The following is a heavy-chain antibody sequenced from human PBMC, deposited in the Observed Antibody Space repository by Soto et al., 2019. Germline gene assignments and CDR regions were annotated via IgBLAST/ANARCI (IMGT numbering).Heavy chain of an antibody. V-gene: IGHV4-30-4*01. Sequence: PSETLSLTCTVSGGSIRSSDYYWNWIRQPPGKGLEWIGYIYYSGSTYYDPSLKSRVTISVDTSKNQFSLKLSSVTAADSAVYYCARIRTGMDGFDYWGQGNLGTGS. CDR2: IYYSGST. D-gene: IGHD3-9*01. J-gene: IGHJ4*02. CDR1: GGSIRSSDYY. CDR3: ARIRTGMDGFDY.